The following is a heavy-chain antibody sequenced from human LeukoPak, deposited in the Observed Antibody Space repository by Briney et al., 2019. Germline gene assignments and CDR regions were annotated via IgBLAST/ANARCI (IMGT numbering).Heavy chain of an antibody. CDR3: TGGSDKVLSGEYCYYMDV. V-gene: IGHV3-7*01. Sequence: GQSLTLSWTVAGFTTHFLLNWVRQSPGKGLGGVANIDRYGRVQHYVDSGEGRFTDSRDSAKNSLDLQMHSVRAEDTAVYYCTGGSDKVLSGEYCYYMDVWGKGTTVTVSS. CDR1: GFTTHFL. D-gene: IGHD2/OR15-2a*01. J-gene: IGHJ6*03. CDR2: IDRYGRVQ.